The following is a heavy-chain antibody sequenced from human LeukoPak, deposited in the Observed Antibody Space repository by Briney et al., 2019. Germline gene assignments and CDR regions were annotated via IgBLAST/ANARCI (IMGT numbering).Heavy chain of an antibody. D-gene: IGHD5-18*01. Sequence: GGSLRLSCAASGFTFSSYAMSWVRQAPGKGLEWVSAISGSGGSTYYADSVKGRFTISRDNSKNTLYLQMNSLRAEDTAVYYCAKGSLGTPSGYGDYWGRGTLVTVSS. CDR1: GFTFSSYA. CDR3: AKGSLGTPSGYGDY. V-gene: IGHV3-23*01. CDR2: ISGSGGST. J-gene: IGHJ4*02.